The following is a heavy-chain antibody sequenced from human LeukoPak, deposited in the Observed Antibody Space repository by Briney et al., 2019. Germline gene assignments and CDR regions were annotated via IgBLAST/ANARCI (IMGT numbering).Heavy chain of an antibody. CDR2: INIDGNEK. Sequence: GGSLRLSCAASGFIFTTYWMSWVRQAPGKGLEWVAHINIDGNEKFYVDSVRGRFTISRDNAENSLLLQMNNLRAEDTAVYYCARGGTGYGNAFDIWGQGTMVTVSS. J-gene: IGHJ3*02. D-gene: IGHD5-12*01. CDR3: ARGGTGYGNAFDI. CDR1: GFIFTTYW. V-gene: IGHV3-7*01.